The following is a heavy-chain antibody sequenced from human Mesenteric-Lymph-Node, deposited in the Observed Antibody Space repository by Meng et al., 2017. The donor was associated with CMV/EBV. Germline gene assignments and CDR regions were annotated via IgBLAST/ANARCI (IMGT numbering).Heavy chain of an antibody. V-gene: IGHV2-5*01. CDR1: GFSLTTSGQG. CDR2: IYWNDEK. CDR3: AHKIYSRSSNYYGANWFAP. J-gene: IGHJ5*02. Sequence: SGPTLVKPTQTLTLTCSFSGFSLTTSGQGVGWIRQPPGKALEWLALIYWNDEKYYSPSLRTRLTITKDSSENQVVLKLTDVDPVDTATYFCAHKIYSRSSNYYGANWFAPWGQGTLVTVSS. D-gene: IGHD3-10*01.